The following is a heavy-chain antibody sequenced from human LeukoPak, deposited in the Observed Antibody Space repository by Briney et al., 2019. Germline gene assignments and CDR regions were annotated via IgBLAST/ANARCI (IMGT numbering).Heavy chain of an antibody. CDR1: GYTFSNYG. D-gene: IGHD6-25*01. J-gene: IGHJ4*02. CDR3: GRHDGGSGWPWLGIDY. Sequence: ASVKVSCKTSGYTFSNYGISWVRQAPGQGLEWMGWVSAYNGNTNYAQKFQGRVTMTTDTPTSTVYMELRSLRSDDTAVYYCGRHDGGSGWPWLGIDYWGQGTLVTVSS. CDR2: VSAYNGNT. V-gene: IGHV1-18*01.